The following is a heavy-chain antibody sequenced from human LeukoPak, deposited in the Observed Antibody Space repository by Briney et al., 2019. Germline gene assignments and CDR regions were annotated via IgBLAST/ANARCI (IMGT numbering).Heavy chain of an antibody. V-gene: IGHV1-18*01. CDR3: ARDQGDGYDRTHDY. D-gene: IGHD5-24*01. Sequence: GASVKVSCKASGYTFTTYRISWVRQAPGQGLEWMGWISTYNGNTNYAQKLQGRVTMTTDTSTRTAYMELRSLRSDDTAVYYCARDQGDGYDRTHDYWGQGTLVTVSS. CDR2: ISTYNGNT. J-gene: IGHJ4*02. CDR1: GYTFTTYR.